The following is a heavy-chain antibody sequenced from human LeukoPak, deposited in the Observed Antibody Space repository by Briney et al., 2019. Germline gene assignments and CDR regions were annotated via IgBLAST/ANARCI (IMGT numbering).Heavy chain of an antibody. CDR2: ISYDGSNK. CDR1: GFSFSSYA. V-gene: IGHV3-30-3*01. J-gene: IGHJ4*02. Sequence: GGSLRLSCAASGFSFSSYAMHWVRQAPGKGLEWVAVISYDGSNKYYADSVKGRFTISRDNSKNTLYLQMNSLRAEDTAVYYCARVLGRYSSGPTHYWGQGTLVTVSS. CDR3: ARVLGRYSSGPTHY. D-gene: IGHD6-19*01.